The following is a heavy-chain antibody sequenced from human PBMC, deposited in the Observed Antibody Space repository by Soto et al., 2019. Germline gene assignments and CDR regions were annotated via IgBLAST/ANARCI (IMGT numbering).Heavy chain of an antibody. CDR2: IYHSGST. J-gene: IGHJ4*02. D-gene: IGHD3-16*02. CDR3: ATGLRTLSPLDY. CDR1: GGSISSSNW. Sequence: QVQLQESGPGLVKPSGTLSLTCAVSGGSISSSNWWSWVRQPPGKGLEWIGEIYHSGSTNYNPSPHNRVNISVAKSHTPFSLQLNSVTAADTAVYSCATGLRTLSPLDYWGQGTLVTVSS. V-gene: IGHV4-4*02.